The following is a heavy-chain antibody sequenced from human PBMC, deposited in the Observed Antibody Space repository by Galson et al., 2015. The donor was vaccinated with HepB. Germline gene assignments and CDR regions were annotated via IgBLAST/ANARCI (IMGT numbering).Heavy chain of an antibody. Sequence: SLRLSCAASGFTFGNSDMHWVRQAPGKGLEWVSAISVSGANTYYADSVKGRFTISRDNSKDTLHLQMNSLRPEDTAIYYCAKRYCSGSVCYPIDPWGQGALVTVSS. J-gene: IGHJ5*02. D-gene: IGHD2-8*02. CDR2: ISVSGANT. CDR1: GFTFGNSD. CDR3: AKRYCSGSVCYPIDP. V-gene: IGHV3-23*01.